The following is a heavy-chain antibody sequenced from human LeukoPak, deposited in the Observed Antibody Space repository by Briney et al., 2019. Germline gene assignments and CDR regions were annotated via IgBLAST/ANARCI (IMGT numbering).Heavy chain of an antibody. CDR3: ARDLELYYFDH. CDR2: IYYTGST. Sequence: SETLSLTCTVSGGSISSGDYYWSWIRQPPGKGLEWIGYIYYTGSTYYNPFLKSRVTISVDTSKNQFSLKLTSVTAADTAVYYCARDLELYYFDHWGQGTLVTASS. D-gene: IGHD3-10*01. CDR1: GGSISSGDYY. J-gene: IGHJ4*02. V-gene: IGHV4-30-4*08.